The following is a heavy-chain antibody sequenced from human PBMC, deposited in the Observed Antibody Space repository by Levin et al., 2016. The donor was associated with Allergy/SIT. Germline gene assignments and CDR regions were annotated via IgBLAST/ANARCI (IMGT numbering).Heavy chain of an antibody. D-gene: IGHD3-10*01. V-gene: IGHV4-34*01. Sequence: WIRQPPGKGLEWIGEINHSGSTNYNPSLKSRVTISVDTSKNQFSLKLSSVTAADTAVYYCARGDRIPWITMVRGVTSYGMDVWGQGTTVTVSS. J-gene: IGHJ6*02. CDR3: ARGDRIPWITMVRGVTSYGMDV. CDR2: INHSGST.